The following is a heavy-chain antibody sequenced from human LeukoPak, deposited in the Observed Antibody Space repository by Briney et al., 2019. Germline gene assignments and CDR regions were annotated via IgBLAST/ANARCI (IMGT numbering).Heavy chain of an antibody. D-gene: IGHD3-16*02. CDR3: AREGYVWGSYRPNWFDP. V-gene: IGHV3-21*01. CDR1: GFTFSSYS. Sequence: GGSLRLSCAASGFTFSSYSMNWVRQAPGKGLEWVSSISSSSSYIYYADSVKGRFTISRDNAKNSLYLQMNSLRAEDTAVYHCAREGYVWGSYRPNWFDPWGQGTLVTVSS. CDR2: ISSSSSYI. J-gene: IGHJ5*02.